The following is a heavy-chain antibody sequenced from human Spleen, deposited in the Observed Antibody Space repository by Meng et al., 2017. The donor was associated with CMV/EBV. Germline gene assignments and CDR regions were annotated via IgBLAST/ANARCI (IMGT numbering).Heavy chain of an antibody. CDR2: ISPTDGRT. J-gene: IGHJ6*02. V-gene: IGHV3-11*01. CDR1: GFTFSDYY. Sequence: GESLKISCVVSGFTFSDYYMSWVRQSPGKGLEWVSYISPTDGRTYYADSVEGRFTVSRDNTKNSLYLQMNNLRADDTAVYYCARDRPLALAVWGQGTTVTVSS. CDR3: ARDRPLALAV. D-gene: IGHD6-6*01.